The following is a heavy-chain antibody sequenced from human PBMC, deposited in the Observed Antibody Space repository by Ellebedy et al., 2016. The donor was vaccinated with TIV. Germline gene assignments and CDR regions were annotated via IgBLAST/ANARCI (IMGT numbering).Heavy chain of an antibody. Sequence: SVKVSXKASGGTFSSYAISWVRQAPGQGLEWMGGIIPIFGTANYAQKFQGRVTITADESTSTAYMELSSLRSEDTAVYYCARAPLRPFYYYYYMDVWGKGTTVTVSS. J-gene: IGHJ6*03. CDR3: ARAPLRPFYYYYYMDV. V-gene: IGHV1-69*13. D-gene: IGHD3-3*01. CDR1: GGTFSSYA. CDR2: IIPIFGTA.